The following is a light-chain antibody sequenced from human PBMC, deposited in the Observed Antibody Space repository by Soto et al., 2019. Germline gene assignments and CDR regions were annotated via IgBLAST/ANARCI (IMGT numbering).Light chain of an antibody. CDR2: AAS. Sequence: DIQMTQSPSSVSASVGDRVTITCRASQGISSWLGWYQQKPGKAPKLLIYAASSLQSGVPSRFRGSGSGTYFTLTISRLEPGEFANYYSPLANSIPSTSCGGSKGEIK. V-gene: IGKV1D-12*01. J-gene: IGKJ4*01. CDR3: PLANSIPST. CDR1: QGISSW.